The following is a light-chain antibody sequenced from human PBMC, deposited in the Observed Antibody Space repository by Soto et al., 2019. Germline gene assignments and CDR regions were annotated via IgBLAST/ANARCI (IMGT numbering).Light chain of an antibody. CDR1: QSISNY. CDR3: QQSFSPLWT. Sequence: DIQMTQSPSSLSASVGDRVTITCRASQSISNYLNWYQQKPGKAPKLLIYAASSMQSGVPSRFSGSGSETDFTRTISSLQPDDSATYYGQQSFSPLWTFGQGTKVEV. V-gene: IGKV1-39*01. CDR2: AAS. J-gene: IGKJ1*01.